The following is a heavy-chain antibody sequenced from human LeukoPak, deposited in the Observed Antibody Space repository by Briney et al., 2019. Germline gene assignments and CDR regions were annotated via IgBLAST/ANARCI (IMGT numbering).Heavy chain of an antibody. CDR2: IYHSGFT. V-gene: IGHV4-30-2*01. CDR1: GGSISSGAYY. CDR3: ARITSSRGWVDP. D-gene: IGHD2-2*01. J-gene: IGHJ5*02. Sequence: SQTLSLTCTVSGGSISSGAYYWSWIRQPPGKGLEWIGYIYHSGFTYYNPSLKSRVSISVDRSKNQFSLKLSSVTAADTAVYYCARITSSRGWVDPWGQGTLVTVSS.